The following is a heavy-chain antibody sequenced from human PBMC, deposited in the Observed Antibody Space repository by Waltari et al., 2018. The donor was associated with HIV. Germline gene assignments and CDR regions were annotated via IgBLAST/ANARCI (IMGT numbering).Heavy chain of an antibody. J-gene: IGHJ4*02. CDR1: GYTFTSYS. V-gene: IGHV1-46*01. Sequence: QVQLVQSGAEVKKPGASVKVSCKASGYTFTSYSMHWVRQAPGQGLEWMGIINPSGGSTIYAQKFQGRVTMTRDTSTSTVYMELSSLRSEDTAMYYCARASVTMVRGVYYFDYWGQGTLVTVSS. CDR2: INPSGGST. D-gene: IGHD3-10*01. CDR3: ARASVTMVRGVYYFDY.